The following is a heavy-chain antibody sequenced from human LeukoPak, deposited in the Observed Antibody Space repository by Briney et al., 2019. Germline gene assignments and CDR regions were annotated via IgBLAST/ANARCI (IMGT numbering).Heavy chain of an antibody. D-gene: IGHD5-18*01. CDR3: ARSEYSYGADAFDI. J-gene: IGHJ3*02. Sequence: HPSETLSLTCSVSGGSISIYDWSWIPKPPGKGLVWIGYIYYSGSTNYNPSLKSRVTISLDTSKNQFSLRLSSVTAADTAVYYCARSEYSYGADAFDIWGQGTMVTVSS. CDR2: IYYSGST. V-gene: IGHV4-59*01. CDR1: GGSISIYD.